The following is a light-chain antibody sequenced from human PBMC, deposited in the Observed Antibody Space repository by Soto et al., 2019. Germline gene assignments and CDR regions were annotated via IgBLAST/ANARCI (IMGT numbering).Light chain of an antibody. Sequence: DIVMTQSPDPLAVSLGERATINCKSSQTILYSSNNRNYLAWYQLKPGQPPKLLIYWASTRESGVPDRFSGSGSGTDFTLTISSLQAEDAAVYYCQQYYSTWWTFGQGTKVEIK. CDR3: QQYYSTWWT. J-gene: IGKJ1*01. V-gene: IGKV4-1*01. CDR2: WAS. CDR1: QTILYSSNNRNY.